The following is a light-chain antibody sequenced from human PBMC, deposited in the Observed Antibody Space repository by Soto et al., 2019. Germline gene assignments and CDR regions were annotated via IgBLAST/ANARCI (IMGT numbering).Light chain of an antibody. V-gene: IGKV1-8*01. CDR1: QGISSY. CDR2: AAS. CDR3: RQYYSYPRT. Sequence: AIRMTQSPSSLSASTGDRVTITCRASQGISSYLALYQQKPGKAPKLLIYAASTLQSGVPSRFSGSGSGTAFTLTISCLQSEDFATYYCRQYYSYPRTFGGGTKVEIK. J-gene: IGKJ4*01.